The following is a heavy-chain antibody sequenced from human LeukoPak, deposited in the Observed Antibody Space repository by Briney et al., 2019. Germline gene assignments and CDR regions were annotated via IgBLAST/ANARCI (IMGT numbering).Heavy chain of an antibody. Sequence: GRSLRLSCAASGFIFSSYWMSWVRQAPGKGLGWVANIKQDGSEKYYVDSVKGRFTISRDNAKNSLYLQMNSLRAEDTAVYYCARALRYYYDSSGYYYFDYWGQGTLVTVSS. J-gene: IGHJ4*02. CDR2: IKQDGSEK. CDR3: ARALRYYYDSSGYYYFDY. CDR1: GFIFSSYW. D-gene: IGHD3-22*01. V-gene: IGHV3-7*03.